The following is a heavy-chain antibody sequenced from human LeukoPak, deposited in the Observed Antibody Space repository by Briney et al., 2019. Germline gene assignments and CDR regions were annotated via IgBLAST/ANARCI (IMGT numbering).Heavy chain of an antibody. CDR1: GYRFNTYD. V-gene: IGHV1-18*04. CDR2: ISAYNHNT. CDR3: ARVMVRGTISPFDY. D-gene: IGHD3-10*01. J-gene: IGHJ4*02. Sequence: GASVKVSCKASGYRFNTYDISWVRQAPGQGLEWMGWISAYNHNTNYAQKLQGRVTMTTDTSTSTAYMELRSLRSDDTAVYYCARVMVRGTISPFDYWGQGTLVTVSS.